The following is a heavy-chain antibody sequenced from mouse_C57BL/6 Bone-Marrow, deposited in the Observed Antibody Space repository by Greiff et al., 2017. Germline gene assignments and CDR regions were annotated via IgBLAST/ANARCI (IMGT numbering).Heavy chain of an antibody. V-gene: IGHV2-9-1*01. CDR1: GFSLTSYA. J-gene: IGHJ3*01. Sequence: VQLVESGPGLVAPSQRLSITCTVSGFSLTSYAISWVRQPPGKGLEWLGVIWTGGGTNYNSALKSRLSISKDNTKSQVFLKMNSLQTDETARYYSARNPLGFAYWGQGTLVTVSA. D-gene: IGHD6-1*01. CDR3: ARNPLGFAY. CDR2: IWTGGGT.